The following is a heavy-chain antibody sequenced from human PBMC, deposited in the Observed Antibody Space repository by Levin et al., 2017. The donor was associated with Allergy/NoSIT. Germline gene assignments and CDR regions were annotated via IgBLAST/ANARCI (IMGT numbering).Heavy chain of an antibody. CDR2: IKSKTDGGTT. Sequence: GGSLRLSCAASGFTFSNAWMSWVRQAPGKGLEWVGRIKSKTDGGTTDYAAPVKGRFTISRDDSKNTLYLQMNSLKTEDTAVYYCTTGSAVMKDYYMDVWGKGTTVTVSS. J-gene: IGHJ6*03. D-gene: IGHD2-8*01. CDR1: GFTFSNAW. CDR3: TTGSAVMKDYYMDV. V-gene: IGHV3-15*01.